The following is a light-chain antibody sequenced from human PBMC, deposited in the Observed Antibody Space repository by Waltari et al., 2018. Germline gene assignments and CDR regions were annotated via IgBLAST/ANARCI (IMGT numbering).Light chain of an antibody. V-gene: IGLV3-21*02. CDR2: DDS. Sequence: SYVLSQPPSVSVAPGQTATITCGGSDIGSKIVHWYQHKAGQAPVLVVYDDSGRPSGIPERFSGSNTGTTATLTISRVEAGDEADYYCHMWDGTTDHYVFGTGTKVTVL. J-gene: IGLJ1*01. CDR1: DIGSKI. CDR3: HMWDGTTDHYV.